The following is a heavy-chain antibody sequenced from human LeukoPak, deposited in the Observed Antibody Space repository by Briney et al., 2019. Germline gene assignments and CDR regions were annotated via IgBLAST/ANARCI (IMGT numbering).Heavy chain of an antibody. Sequence: GGSLGLSCAASGFTFSDHIMNWVRQLPGKRLEWVAYVSGSGSTVYYADSVKGRFTISRDNSKNTLYLQMNSLRAEDTAVYYCARLWGLYYYGMDVWGQGTTVTVSS. V-gene: IGHV3-48*01. D-gene: IGHD3-16*01. J-gene: IGHJ6*02. CDR1: GFTFSDHI. CDR2: VSGSGSTV. CDR3: ARLWGLYYYGMDV.